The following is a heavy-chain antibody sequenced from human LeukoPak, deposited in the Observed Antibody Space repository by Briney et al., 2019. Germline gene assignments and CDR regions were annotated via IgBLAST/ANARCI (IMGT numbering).Heavy chain of an antibody. D-gene: IGHD2-15*01. CDR1: GFTFSSYA. Sequence: QTGGSLRLSCAASGFTFSSYAMHWVRQAPGKGLEWVAVISYDESNKYYADSVKGRFTISRDNSKNTLYLQMNSLRAEDTAVYYCARDRGCSDGSCYSPPGYWGQGTLVTVSS. CDR2: ISYDESNK. V-gene: IGHV3-30-3*01. CDR3: ARDRGCSDGSCYSPPGY. J-gene: IGHJ4*02.